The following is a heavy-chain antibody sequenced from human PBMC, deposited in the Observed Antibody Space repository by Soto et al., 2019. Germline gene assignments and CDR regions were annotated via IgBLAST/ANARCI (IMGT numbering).Heavy chain of an antibody. Sequence: QVQLVQSGAEVKKPGASVKVSCKASGYTFTIYDINWVRQATGQGREWMGWMIPNSGTTGYAQKFQGRVTMTRNTSISTAYTEPSRLGDADPAVYYWARGDGGYGVDSWGQGPLVTVSS. CDR1: GYTFTIYD. CDR3: ARGDGGYGVDS. CDR2: MIPNSGTT. J-gene: IGHJ5*01. V-gene: IGHV1-8*01. D-gene: IGHD5-12*01.